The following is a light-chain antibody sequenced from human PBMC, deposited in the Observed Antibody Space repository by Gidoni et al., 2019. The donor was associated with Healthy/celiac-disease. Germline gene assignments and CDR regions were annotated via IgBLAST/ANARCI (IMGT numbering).Light chain of an antibody. J-gene: IGKJ4*01. V-gene: IGKV1-13*02. CDR2: DAS. CDR3: QQFNSYPLLT. CDR1: QGISSV. Sequence: AIQLTQSPSSLSASVGDSVTITCRASQGISSVLAWYQQKPGKAPKLLIYDASSLESGVPSRFSGSGSGTDFTLTISSLQPEDFATYYCQQFNSYPLLTFGGGTKVEIK.